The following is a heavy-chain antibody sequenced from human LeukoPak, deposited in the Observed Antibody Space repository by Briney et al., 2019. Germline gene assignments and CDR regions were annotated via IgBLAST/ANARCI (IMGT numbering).Heavy chain of an antibody. D-gene: IGHD4-17*01. CDR3: ARVDTVTTYAFDI. Sequence: SETLSLTCTVSGGSISSYYWSWIRQPPGKGLEWIGYIYYSGSTNYIPSLKSRVTISVDTSKNQFSLKLSSVTAADTAVYYCARVDTVTTYAFDIWGQGTMVTVSS. V-gene: IGHV4-59*01. CDR1: GGSISSYY. J-gene: IGHJ3*02. CDR2: IYYSGST.